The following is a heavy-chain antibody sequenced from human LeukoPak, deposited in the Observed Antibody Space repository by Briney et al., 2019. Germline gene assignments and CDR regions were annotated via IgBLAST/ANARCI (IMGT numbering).Heavy chain of an antibody. Sequence: GGSLRLSCAASGFTFSIYSFNWVRQAPGKGLEWVSSIRSSSSDIYYADSVKGRFTISRDNAKNSLYLQMNSLTAEDTAVYYCARDYVWGSYRPSYFGYWGQGTLVTVSS. D-gene: IGHD3-16*02. CDR3: ARDYVWGSYRPSYFGY. J-gene: IGHJ4*02. CDR1: GFTFSIYS. V-gene: IGHV3-21*01. CDR2: IRSSSSDI.